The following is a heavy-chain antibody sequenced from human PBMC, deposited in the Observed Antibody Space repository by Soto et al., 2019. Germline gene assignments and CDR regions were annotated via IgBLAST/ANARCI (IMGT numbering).Heavy chain of an antibody. Sequence: SLRLSCVASGFPFSAFGMHWVRQAPGKGLEWVAVISAGGRNTFYADSVKGRFTISRDSPHNALFLDLSSLRGDDTAVYFCAKDRGSWDYYYGTEALGQGTPVNISS. V-gene: IGHV3-30*18. CDR2: ISAGGRNT. D-gene: IGHD3-10*01. CDR1: GFPFSAFG. J-gene: IGHJ6*02. CDR3: AKDRGSWDYYYGTEA.